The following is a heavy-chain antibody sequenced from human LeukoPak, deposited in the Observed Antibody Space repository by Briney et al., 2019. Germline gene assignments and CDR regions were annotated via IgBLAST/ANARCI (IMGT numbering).Heavy chain of an antibody. CDR1: GFTFSHYG. J-gene: IGHJ4*02. Sequence: GGSLRLSCAPSGFTFSHYGMHWVRQAPGKGLEWVAVIWSDGTEKYYGDSVKGRFTISRDNSKKTVYLQMNSLRVEDTAVYYCAKDAQRGFDFSNSLESWGQGTLVTVSS. CDR3: AKDAQRGFDFSNSLES. D-gene: IGHD3/OR15-3a*01. CDR2: IWSDGTEK. V-gene: IGHV3-33*06.